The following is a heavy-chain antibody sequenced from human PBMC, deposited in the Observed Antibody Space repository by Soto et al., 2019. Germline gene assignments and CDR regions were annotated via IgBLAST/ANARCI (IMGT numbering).Heavy chain of an antibody. Sequence: GASVKVSCKASGYTFTSYGISWVRQAPGQGLEWMGWISAYNGNTNYAQKLQGRVTMTTDTSTSTAYMELRSLRSDDTAVYYCARDRQVGLTAVAERYFDSLGQGLLVSVSS. J-gene: IGHJ4*02. CDR1: GYTFTSYG. CDR3: ARDRQVGLTAVAERYFDS. V-gene: IGHV1-18*01. D-gene: IGHD6-19*01. CDR2: ISAYNGNT.